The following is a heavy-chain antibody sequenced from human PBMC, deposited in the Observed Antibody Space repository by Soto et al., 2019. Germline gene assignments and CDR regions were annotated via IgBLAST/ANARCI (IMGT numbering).Heavy chain of an antibody. CDR2: IFSNDEK. Sequence: QVTLKESGPVLVKPTETLTLTCTVSGFSLSNAGMGVSWIRQPPGKALEWLAHIFSNDEKSSSTPLKRRLTISKDTSKSQVVLTMTNMDPVDTATFYCARYLPYSSNFFDCWGQGTLVTVSS. CDR1: GFSLSNAGMG. J-gene: IGHJ4*02. CDR3: ARYLPYSSNFFDC. V-gene: IGHV2-26*01. D-gene: IGHD6-13*01.